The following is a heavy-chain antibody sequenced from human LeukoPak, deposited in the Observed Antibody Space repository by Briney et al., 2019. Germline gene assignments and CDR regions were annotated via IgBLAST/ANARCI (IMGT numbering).Heavy chain of an antibody. V-gene: IGHV4-59*01. J-gene: IGHJ3*02. Sequence: PSETLSLTCTVSGASISRSYWSWIRQPPGKRLEWIGYTYSSGNTNYHPSLKSRVTISADTSNDQFFLRLSSVTAADTAVYFCARGADVFDIWGQGTVVTVS. CDR3: ARGADVFDI. CDR1: GASISRSY. CDR2: TYSSGNT.